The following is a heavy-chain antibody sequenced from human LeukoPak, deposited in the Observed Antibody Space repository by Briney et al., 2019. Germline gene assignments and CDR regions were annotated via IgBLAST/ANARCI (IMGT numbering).Heavy chain of an antibody. V-gene: IGHV3-33*01. Sequence: PGGSLRLSCAASGFTFSSYGMHWVRQAPGKGLEWVAVIWYDGSNKYYADSVKGRFTISRDNSKNTLYLQMNNLRAEDTAVYYCARDPKYYYDSSGYPLYWGQGTLVTVSS. CDR3: ARDPKYYYDSSGYPLY. CDR2: IWYDGSNK. D-gene: IGHD3-22*01. CDR1: GFTFSSYG. J-gene: IGHJ4*02.